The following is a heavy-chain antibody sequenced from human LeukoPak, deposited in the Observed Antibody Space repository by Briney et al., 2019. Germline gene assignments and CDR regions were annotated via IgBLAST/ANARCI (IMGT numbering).Heavy chain of an antibody. CDR2: ISGSGETT. J-gene: IGHJ4*02. CDR1: GFTFSSYA. V-gene: IGHV3-23*01. CDR3: AKNSGGSCYSAFHY. Sequence: PGGSLRLSCAASGFTFSSYAMSWVRQAPGKGPEWVSVISGSGETTYHTDSVKGRVTISRDSSTNTLYLQMNSLRAEDTAIYYCAKNSGGSCYSAFHYRGQGTVVTVSS. D-gene: IGHD2-15*01.